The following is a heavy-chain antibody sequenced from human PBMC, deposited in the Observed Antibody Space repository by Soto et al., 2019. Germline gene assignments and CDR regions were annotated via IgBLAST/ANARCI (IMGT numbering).Heavy chain of an antibody. V-gene: IGHV4-59*12. CDR1: GGSIIDYG. D-gene: IGHD6-13*01. Sequence: SETLSLTCTVAGGSIIDYGCRWLLQPPGKGLEWIGDIYYSGSTNYNPSLKSRVSISVDKSKNQFSLKLSSVTAADTAVYYCARVIATAITWFDPWVQGTLVTVSP. CDR3: ARVIATAITWFDP. J-gene: IGHJ5*02. CDR2: IYYSGST.